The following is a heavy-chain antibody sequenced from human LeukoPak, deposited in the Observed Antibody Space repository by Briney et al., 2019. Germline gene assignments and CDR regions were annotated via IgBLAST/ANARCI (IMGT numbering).Heavy chain of an antibody. Sequence: GGSLRLSCAASGFTFSSYSMNWVRQAPGKGLEWVSSISSSSSYIYYADSVKGRFTISRDNSKNTLYLQMNSLRAEDTAVYYCAKDGARIVGATFDYWGQGTLVTVSS. CDR2: ISSSSSYI. J-gene: IGHJ4*02. CDR1: GFTFSSYS. V-gene: IGHV3-21*04. CDR3: AKDGARIVGATFDY. D-gene: IGHD1-26*01.